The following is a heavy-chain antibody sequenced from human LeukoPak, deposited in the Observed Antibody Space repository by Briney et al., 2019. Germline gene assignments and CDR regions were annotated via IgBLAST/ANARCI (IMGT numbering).Heavy chain of an antibody. CDR1: GFTFTNGW. Sequence: GGSLRLSCAASGFTFTNGWMTWVRQAPGKGLEWGGRIKSKGDGETTDYGAPVKGRFTMSRDDSKATLYLQMNFLQAEDTAVYYCATDLGLTMIRGVIVHWGQGALVIVSS. CDR3: ATDLGLTMIRGVIVH. J-gene: IGHJ4*02. CDR2: IKSKGDGETT. D-gene: IGHD3-10*01. V-gene: IGHV3-15*01.